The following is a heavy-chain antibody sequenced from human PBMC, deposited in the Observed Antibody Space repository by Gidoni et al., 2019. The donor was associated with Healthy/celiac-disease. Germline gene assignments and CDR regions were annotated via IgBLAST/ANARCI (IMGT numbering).Heavy chain of an antibody. Sequence: EVQLVESGGSLVKPGGSMILSCAASGFPFSSSSMNWVRTAPGKGLEWVTSISSSSSYIYYADSVKGRFTISSDKAKNSLYLQMTSLRAEDTAVYYCAREFLDTAMGDYYYYGMDVWGQGTTVTVSS. CDR1: GFPFSSSS. V-gene: IGHV3-21*01. CDR3: AREFLDTAMGDYYYYGMDV. CDR2: ISSSSSYI. J-gene: IGHJ6*02. D-gene: IGHD5-18*01.